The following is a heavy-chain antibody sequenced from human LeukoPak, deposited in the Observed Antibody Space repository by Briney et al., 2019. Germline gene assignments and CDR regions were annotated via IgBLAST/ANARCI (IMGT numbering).Heavy chain of an antibody. CDR1: GGSLSDSY. D-gene: IGHD6-19*01. CDR3: ARVRADSSGWSPDFDY. CDR2: INHSGGT. J-gene: IGHJ4*02. V-gene: IGHV4-34*01. Sequence: PSETLSLTCAVSGGSLSDSYWSWNRQSPGKGLEWIGEINHSGGTNYNPSLKRRVTISVDPSKSHFSLRVTSVTAADTAVYYCARVRADSSGWSPDFDYWGQGTLVTVSS.